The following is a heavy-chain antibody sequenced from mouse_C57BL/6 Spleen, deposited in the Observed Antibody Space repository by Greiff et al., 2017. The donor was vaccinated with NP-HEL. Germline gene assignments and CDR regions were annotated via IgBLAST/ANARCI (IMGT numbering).Heavy chain of an antibody. Sequence: QVQLQQPGAELVMPGASVKLSCKASGYTFTSYWMHWVKQRPGQGLEWIGEIDPSDSYTNYNQKFKGKSTLTVDKSSSTAYMQLSSLTSEDSAVYYCARSPRADYFDYWGQGTTLTGSS. CDR1: GYTFTSYW. CDR2: IDPSDSYT. V-gene: IGHV1-69*01. CDR3: ARSPRADYFDY. J-gene: IGHJ2*01.